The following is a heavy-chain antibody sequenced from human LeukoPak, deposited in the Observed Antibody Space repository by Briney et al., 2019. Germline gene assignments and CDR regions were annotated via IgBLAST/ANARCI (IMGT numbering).Heavy chain of an antibody. CDR1: GGSINNYY. D-gene: IGHD2-15*01. J-gene: IGHJ3*02. V-gene: IGHV4-4*07. CDR2: IYTRGST. Sequence: TSETLSLTCTVSGGSINNYYWSWIRQPAGKGLEWIGRIYTRGSTNYNPSLKSRVTMSVDTSKNQFSLKLSSVTAADTAVYYCARGRYCSADVCSGGDAFDIWGQGTMVSVSS. CDR3: ARGRYCSADVCSGGDAFDI.